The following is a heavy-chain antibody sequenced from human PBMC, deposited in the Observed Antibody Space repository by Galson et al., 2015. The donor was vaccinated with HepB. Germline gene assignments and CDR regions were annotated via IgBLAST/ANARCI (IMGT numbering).Heavy chain of an antibody. CDR2: IDWDDDK. D-gene: IGHD1-26*01. CDR3: ARTTSTIVGATYYFDY. J-gene: IGHJ4*02. V-gene: IGHV2-70*11. Sequence: PALVKPTQTLTLTCTFSGFSLSTSGMCVSWIRQPPGKALEWLARIDWDDDKYYSTSLKTRLTISKDTSKNQVVLTMTNMDPVDTATYYCARTTSTIVGATYYFDYWGQGTLVTVSS. CDR1: GFSLSTSGMC.